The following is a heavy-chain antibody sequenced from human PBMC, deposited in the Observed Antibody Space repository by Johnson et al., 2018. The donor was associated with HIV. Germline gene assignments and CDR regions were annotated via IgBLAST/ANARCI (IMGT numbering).Heavy chain of an antibody. V-gene: IGHV3-7*01. D-gene: IGHD3-3*01. CDR1: GFTFSSYW. CDR2: IKQDGSEK. CDR3: ARDRGIYEGAFDI. Sequence: EVQLMESWGGLVQPGGSLRLSCAASGFTFSSYWMSWVRQAPGKGLEWVANIKQDGSEKYYVDSVKGRFTISRDNAKNSLYLQMNSLRAEDTAVYYCARDRGIYEGAFDIWGQGTMVTVSS. J-gene: IGHJ3*02.